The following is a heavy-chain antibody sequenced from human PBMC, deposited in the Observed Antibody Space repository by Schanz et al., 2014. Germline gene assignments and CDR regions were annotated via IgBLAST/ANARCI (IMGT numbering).Heavy chain of an antibody. V-gene: IGHV3-23*01. CDR3: ARGLIAAAGGAFDY. CDR1: GFTFSTYA. CDR2: INTGVNT. Sequence: DVHLLESGGTLVRPGGSLRLSCAASGFTFSTYAMTWVRQAPGKGLEWVSAINTGVNTYYADSVRGRFTMSRDNSKNTLYLQMNSLRAGDAAVYYCARGLIAAAGGAFDYWGQGTLVAVSA. J-gene: IGHJ4*02. D-gene: IGHD6-13*01.